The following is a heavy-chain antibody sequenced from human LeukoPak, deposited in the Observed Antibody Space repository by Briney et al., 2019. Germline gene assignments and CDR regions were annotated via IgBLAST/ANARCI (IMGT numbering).Heavy chain of an antibody. V-gene: IGHV3-30-3*01. Sequence: GRSLRLSCTASGFTFNFHAMHWVRQAPGKGLEWVALMSYDGNNKYYADSVKGRFTISRDNAKNSLYLQMNSLRAEDTALYYCAKDLFDSSGYYYFDYWGQGTLVTVSS. D-gene: IGHD3-22*01. CDR3: AKDLFDSSGYYYFDY. CDR2: MSYDGNNK. CDR1: GFTFNFHA. J-gene: IGHJ4*02.